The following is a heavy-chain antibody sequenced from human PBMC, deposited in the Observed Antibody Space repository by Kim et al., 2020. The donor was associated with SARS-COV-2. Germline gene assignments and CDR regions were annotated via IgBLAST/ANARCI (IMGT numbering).Heavy chain of an antibody. Sequence: ASVKVSCKASGYSVINYGIIWVRQAPGQSLEWLGWINPFNGNTIYAQKVQGRITLTTDTSKTTAYMELGSLRSDDTAVYFCARSVLNTAVTKDPGDYWGQGTLVTVSS. D-gene: IGHD2-8*01. CDR2: INPFNGNT. J-gene: IGHJ4*02. V-gene: IGHV1-18*01. CDR3: ARSVLNTAVTKDPGDY. CDR1: GYSVINYG.